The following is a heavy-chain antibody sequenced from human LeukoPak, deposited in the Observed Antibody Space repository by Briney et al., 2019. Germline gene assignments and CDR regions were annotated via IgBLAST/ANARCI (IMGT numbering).Heavy chain of an antibody. V-gene: IGHV4-39*07. CDR2: IYSRGST. D-gene: IGHD4-17*01. CDR1: GGSISSSNYY. Sequence: SETLSLTCIVSGGSISSSNYYWGWLRQSPGTGLEWFGSIYSRGSTYYNPSLKSRVTISEDTSKNQFSLKLSSVTAADTAVYYCARDIYATVTRGYYYYYMDVWGKGTTVTISS. J-gene: IGHJ6*03. CDR3: ARDIYATVTRGYYYYYMDV.